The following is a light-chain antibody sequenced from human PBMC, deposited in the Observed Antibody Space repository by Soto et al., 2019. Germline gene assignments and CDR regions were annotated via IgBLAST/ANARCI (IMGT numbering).Light chain of an antibody. CDR1: QSISSW. Sequence: DIQMTQSPSTLSASVGDRVTITCRASQSISSWLAWYQQKPGKAPKLLIYDASSLESGVPSRFSGSGSGTEFTLTISSLQPDDFATYYCQQYNSLMYTFGQGTKREIK. J-gene: IGKJ2*01. CDR2: DAS. V-gene: IGKV1-5*01. CDR3: QQYNSLMYT.